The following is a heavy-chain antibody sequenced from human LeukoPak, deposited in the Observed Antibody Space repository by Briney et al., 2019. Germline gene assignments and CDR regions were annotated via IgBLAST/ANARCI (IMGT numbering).Heavy chain of an antibody. D-gene: IGHD6-13*01. CDR1: GFTFSNYA. J-gene: IGHJ3*02. V-gene: IGHV3-23*01. CDR2: IDGSGGNT. Sequence: GGSLRLSCAASGFTFSNYAMSWVRQPPGKGLDWISTIDGSGGNTYYADSVKGRFTISRDNSRNTLYLQLSSLRADDTAVYYCVNLALAGAGWGAFEIWGQGTVVTVTS. CDR3: VNLALAGAGWGAFEI.